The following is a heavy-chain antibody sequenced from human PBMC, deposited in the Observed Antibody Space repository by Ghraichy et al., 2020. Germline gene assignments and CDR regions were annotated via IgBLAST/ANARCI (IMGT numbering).Heavy chain of an antibody. Sequence: GGSLRLSCAASGFTFSSYAMHWVRQAPGKGLEWVAVISYDGSNKYYADSVKGRFTISRDNSKNTLYLQMNSLRAEDTAVYYCARVIGYDFWSGYVYWGQGTLVTVSS. CDR2: ISYDGSNK. J-gene: IGHJ4*02. CDR3: ARVIGYDFWSGYVY. CDR1: GFTFSSYA. D-gene: IGHD3-3*01. V-gene: IGHV3-30-3*01.